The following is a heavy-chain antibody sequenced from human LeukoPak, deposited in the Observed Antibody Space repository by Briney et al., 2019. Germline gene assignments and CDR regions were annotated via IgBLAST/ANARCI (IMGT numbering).Heavy chain of an antibody. J-gene: IGHJ4*02. CDR3: ARGPPAGNFIDF. V-gene: IGHV3-53*01. D-gene: IGHD2-2*01. CDR2: IHSGGSS. CDR1: GFTVSHNY. Sequence: GGSLRLSCTASGFTVSHNYMHWVRQAPGKGLEWVSVIHSGGSSYHADSVKGRFTISRDNSKNTVFLQLNSLRAKDTAVYYCARGPPAGNFIDFWGQGTLVTVSS.